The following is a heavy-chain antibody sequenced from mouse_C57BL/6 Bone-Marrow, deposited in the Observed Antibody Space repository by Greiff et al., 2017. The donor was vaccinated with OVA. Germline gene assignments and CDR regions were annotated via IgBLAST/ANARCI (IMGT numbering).Heavy chain of an antibody. CDR3: AKRGYYYGSSYFDY. V-gene: IGHV1-54*01. D-gene: IGHD1-1*01. CDR2: INPGSGGT. CDR1: GYAFTNYL. J-gene: IGHJ2*01. Sequence: QVQLQQSGAELVRPGTSVKVSCKASGYAFTNYLIEWVKQRPGQGLEWIGVINPGSGGTNYNEKFKGKATLTADKSSSTAYMQLSSLTSEDSAVYLCAKRGYYYGSSYFDYWGQGTTLTVSS.